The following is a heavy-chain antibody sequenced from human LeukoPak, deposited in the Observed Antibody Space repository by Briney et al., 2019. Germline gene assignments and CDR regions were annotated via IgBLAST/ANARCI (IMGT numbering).Heavy chain of an antibody. CDR1: GGSISSSSYY. J-gene: IGHJ4*02. CDR2: INHRGGT. CDR3: ASLASAYYLDN. V-gene: IGHV4-39*01. Sequence: SETLSLTCTVSGGSISSSSYYWGWIRHSPGKGLEWIGDINHRGGTNYNPSLENRVTISVDTSKNQLSLRLTSVSAADTAIYYCASLASAYYLDNWGQGTLVTVSS.